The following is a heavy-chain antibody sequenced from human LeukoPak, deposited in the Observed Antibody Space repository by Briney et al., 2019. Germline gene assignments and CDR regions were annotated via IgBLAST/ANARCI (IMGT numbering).Heavy chain of an antibody. CDR1: GYTLTELS. D-gene: IGHD2-21*02. CDR3: ATRDCGGDCYDQYFQH. V-gene: IGHV1-24*01. CDR2: FDPEDGET. J-gene: IGHJ1*01. Sequence: ASVKVSCKVSGYTLTELSMHWVRQAPGKGLEWMGGFDPEDGETIYAQKFQGRVTMTEDTSTDTAYMELSSLRSEDTAVYYCATRDCGGDCYDQYFQHWGQGTLVTVSS.